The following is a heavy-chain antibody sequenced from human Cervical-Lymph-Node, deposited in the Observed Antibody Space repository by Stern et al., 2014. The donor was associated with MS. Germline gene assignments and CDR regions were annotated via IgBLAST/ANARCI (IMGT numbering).Heavy chain of an antibody. Sequence: EMQLVESGGGLVKPGGSLRLSCAASGITFSRYSMNWVRQAPGRGLEWVSSISSIGSYIYYADSVKGRFTVSRDNAKNSLYLQMNSLRAEDTAVYYCGGSIAAVDTEIHYWGQGTLVTVSS. D-gene: IGHD6-25*01. CDR3: GGSIAAVDTEIHY. V-gene: IGHV3-21*01. J-gene: IGHJ4*02. CDR2: ISSIGSYI. CDR1: GITFSRYS.